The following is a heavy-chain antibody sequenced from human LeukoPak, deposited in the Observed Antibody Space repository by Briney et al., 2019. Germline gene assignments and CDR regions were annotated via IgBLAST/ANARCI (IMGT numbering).Heavy chain of an antibody. D-gene: IGHD3-3*01. CDR2: ISYDGSNK. CDR1: GFTFSTYF. J-gene: IGHJ4*02. Sequence: GGSLRLSCAASGFTFSTYFMHWVRQAPGKGLEWVALISYDGSNKYYADSVKGRFTISRDNSKNTLYLQVNSLSPEDTAVYYCASDMSYSGYYIDYWGQGTLVTVSS. CDR3: ASDMSYSGYYIDY. V-gene: IGHV3-30-3*01.